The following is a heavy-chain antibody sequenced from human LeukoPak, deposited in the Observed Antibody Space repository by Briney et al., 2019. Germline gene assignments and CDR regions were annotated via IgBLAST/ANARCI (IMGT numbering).Heavy chain of an antibody. Sequence: PSETLSLTCTVSGGSISSYYWSWIRQPPGKGLVWIGYLYYSGSTNYNPSLKSRVTISVDTSKNQFSLKLSSVPAADTAVYYCARSKTAQGSSSWGSLFWFDPWGQGTLVTVSS. D-gene: IGHD6-6*01. CDR3: ARSKTAQGSSSWGSLFWFDP. J-gene: IGHJ5*02. V-gene: IGHV4-59*01. CDR2: LYYSGST. CDR1: GGSISSYY.